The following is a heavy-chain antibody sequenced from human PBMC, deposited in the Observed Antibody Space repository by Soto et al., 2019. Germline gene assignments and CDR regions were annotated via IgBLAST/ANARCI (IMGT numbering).Heavy chain of an antibody. J-gene: IGHJ4*02. CDR3: ARETYRGFYFDY. CDR2: INSDGSRT. V-gene: IGHV3-74*01. D-gene: IGHD4-4*01. Sequence: GSLRLSCAASGFTFTDYWTHWVRQAPGKGLVWVSRINSDGSRTSYADSVTGRFTISRDNAKNTLYLQMNSLRVEDTALYYCARETYRGFYFDYWGQGTLVTVSS. CDR1: GFTFTDYW.